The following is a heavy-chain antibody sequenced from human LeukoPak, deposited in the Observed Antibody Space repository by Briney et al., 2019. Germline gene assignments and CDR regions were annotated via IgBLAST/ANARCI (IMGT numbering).Heavy chain of an antibody. J-gene: IGHJ4*02. V-gene: IGHV4-59*12. CDR1: GGSISNYY. CDR3: ARDSKLTNYYIFDY. Sequence: SETLSLTCTVSGGSISNYYYSWIRQSPGKGLEWIGYIDYSGGTYYSPSLKSRVTISVDTSKNQFSLTLSSVTAADTAVYYCARDSKLTNYYIFDYWGQGTLVTVSS. D-gene: IGHD3-9*01. CDR2: IDYSGGT.